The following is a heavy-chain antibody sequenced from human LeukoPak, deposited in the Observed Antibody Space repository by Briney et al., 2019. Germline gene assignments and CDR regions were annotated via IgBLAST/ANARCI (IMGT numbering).Heavy chain of an antibody. CDR2: ISSSSSYI. CDR1: GFTFSSYS. D-gene: IGHD6-19*01. Sequence: PGGSLRLFCAASGFTFSSYSMNWVRQAPGKGLEWVSSISSSSSYIYYADSVKGRFTISRDNAKNSLYLQMNSLRAEDTALYYCARDLSSGWYYFDYWGQGTLVTVSS. V-gene: IGHV3-21*01. J-gene: IGHJ4*02. CDR3: ARDLSSGWYYFDY.